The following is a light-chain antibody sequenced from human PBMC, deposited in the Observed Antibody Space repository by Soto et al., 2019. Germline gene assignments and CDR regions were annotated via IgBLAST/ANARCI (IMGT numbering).Light chain of an antibody. CDR1: QSISTY. V-gene: IGKV1-39*01. Sequence: DIQMTQSRSSLSASVGDRVTITCRASQSISTYLNWYQQKPGKAPKVLIYAASSLQSGVPSRFSGSGSGTDFTLTISSLQPEDFATYYCQQSYSTPCTFGGGTKVAIK. CDR3: QQSYSTPCT. J-gene: IGKJ4*01. CDR2: AAS.